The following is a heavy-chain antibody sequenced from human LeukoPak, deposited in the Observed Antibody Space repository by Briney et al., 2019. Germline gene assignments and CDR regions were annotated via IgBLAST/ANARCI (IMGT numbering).Heavy chain of an antibody. CDR3: AKSKSRDYYYYGMDV. Sequence: PGGSLRLSCVASGFSVGSYYMTWVRLPPGTGLGWVSVMYTGGNTYYADSVQGRFTISRDISKNTLYLQMDSLRAEDTAVYYCAKSKSRDYYYYGMDVWGQGTTVTVSS. J-gene: IGHJ6*02. CDR1: GFSVGSYY. V-gene: IGHV3-66*01. CDR2: MYTGGNT.